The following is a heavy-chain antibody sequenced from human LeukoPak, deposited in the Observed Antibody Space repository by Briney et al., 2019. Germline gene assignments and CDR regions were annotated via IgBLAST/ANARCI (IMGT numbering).Heavy chain of an antibody. CDR2: ISAYNGNT. D-gene: IGHD3-22*01. J-gene: IGHJ1*01. Sequence: ASVKVSCKASGYTFTSYGISWVRQAPGQGLEWMGWISAYNGNTNYARKLQGRVTMTTDTSTSTAYMELRSLRSDDTAVYYCARDSGKNYYDSSGYYYNFQHWGQGTLVTVSS. V-gene: IGHV1-18*01. CDR3: ARDSGKNYYDSSGYYYNFQH. CDR1: GYTFTSYG.